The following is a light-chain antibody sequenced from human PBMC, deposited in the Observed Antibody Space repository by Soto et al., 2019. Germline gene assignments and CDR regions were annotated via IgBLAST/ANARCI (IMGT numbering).Light chain of an antibody. J-gene: IGLJ3*02. Sequence: QSALTQPASVSGSPGQSITVSCTGVISDLGGYKPVSWYRQRPGKAPQLILYEINKRPSGASDRFSGSVSGTTASLTISGLQAEDDADYYCSSYKRSGTLFGGGTKVTVL. CDR2: EIN. CDR3: SSYKRSGTL. CDR1: ISDLGGYKP. V-gene: IGLV2-14*01.